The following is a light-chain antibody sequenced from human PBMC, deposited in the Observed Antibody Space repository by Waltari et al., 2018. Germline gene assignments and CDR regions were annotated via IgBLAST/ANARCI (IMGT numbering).Light chain of an antibody. CDR1: QSVTSN. J-gene: IGKJ2*01. CDR3: QQYNDWPPYT. CDR2: ETS. Sequence: EVVMTHSPVTLSLSPGGRDTLSCRASQSVTSNLAWYQQKTGQPPRLLIYETSTRVTGVPARFSGSGSGTEFTLTISSLQSEDSAVYYCQQYNDWPPYTFGQGTKLEIK. V-gene: IGKV3-15*01.